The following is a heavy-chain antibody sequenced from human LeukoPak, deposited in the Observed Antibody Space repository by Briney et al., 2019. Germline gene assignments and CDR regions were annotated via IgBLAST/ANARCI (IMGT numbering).Heavy chain of an antibody. Sequence: SETLSLTCAVYGGSFSGYYWSWIRRPPGRGLEWIGEINHSGSTNYNPSLKSRVTISVDTSKNQFSLKLSSVTAADTAVYYCARPYYDSSGYYYAGNWFDPWGQGTLVTVSS. CDR1: GGSFSGYY. J-gene: IGHJ5*02. CDR3: ARPYYDSSGYYYAGNWFDP. CDR2: INHSGST. D-gene: IGHD3-22*01. V-gene: IGHV4-34*01.